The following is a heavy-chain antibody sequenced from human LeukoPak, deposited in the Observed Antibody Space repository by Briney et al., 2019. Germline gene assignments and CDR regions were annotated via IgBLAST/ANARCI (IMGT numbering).Heavy chain of an antibody. V-gene: IGHV4-39*01. D-gene: IGHD2-15*01. CDR3: ARHFAPAAATHPYYFDY. CDR1: GGSISSSGYY. CDR2: IYYSGSI. J-gene: IGHJ4*02. Sequence: SETLSLTCTVSGGSISSSGYYWGWIRQPPGKGLEFIASIYYSGSIYYNPSLKSRVTKSIDTSKNQFSLKLSSVTAADTAVYYCARHFAPAAATHPYYFDYWGQGTLVTVSS.